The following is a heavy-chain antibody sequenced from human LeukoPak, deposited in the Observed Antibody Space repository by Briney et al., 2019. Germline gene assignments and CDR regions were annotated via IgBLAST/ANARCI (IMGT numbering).Heavy chain of an antibody. J-gene: IGHJ4*02. CDR3: ATLAAAAVDY. V-gene: IGHV3-33*01. CDR1: GFTFSSYG. D-gene: IGHD6-13*01. CDR2: IWYDGSNK. Sequence: GGSLRLSCAASGFTFSSYGMHWVRQAPGKGPEWVAVIWYDGSNKYYADSVKGRFTISRDNSKNTLYLQMNSLRAEDTAVYYCATLAAAAVDYWGQGTLVTVSS.